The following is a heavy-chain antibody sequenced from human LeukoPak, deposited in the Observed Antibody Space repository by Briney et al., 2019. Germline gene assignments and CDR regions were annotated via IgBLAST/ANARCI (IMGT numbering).Heavy chain of an antibody. J-gene: IGHJ4*02. CDR2: IYYSGST. V-gene: IGHV4-59*01. D-gene: IGHD5/OR15-5a*01. CDR1: GGSISSYY. Sequence: SETLSLTCTVSGGSISSYYWSWIRQPPGKGLEWIGYIYYSGSTNYNPSLKSRVTISVDTSKNQFSLKLSSVTAADTAVYYCARVSTIGGVYFDYWGQGTLVTVSS. CDR3: ARVSTIGGVYFDY.